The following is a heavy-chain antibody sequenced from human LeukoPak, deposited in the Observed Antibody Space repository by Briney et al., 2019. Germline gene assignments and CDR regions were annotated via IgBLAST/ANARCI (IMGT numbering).Heavy chain of an antibody. CDR3: AKIIRGAQFDY. V-gene: IGHV3-23*01. Sequence: QPGGSLRLSCAASGLTFSSYAMNWVRQAPGKGLEWVSAISGSGGSTYSADSVKGRFTISRDNSKNTLYLQMNSLRAEDTAVYYCAKIIRGAQFDYGGQGTLVTVSS. CDR1: GLTFSSYA. J-gene: IGHJ4*02. CDR2: ISGSGGST. D-gene: IGHD2-21*01.